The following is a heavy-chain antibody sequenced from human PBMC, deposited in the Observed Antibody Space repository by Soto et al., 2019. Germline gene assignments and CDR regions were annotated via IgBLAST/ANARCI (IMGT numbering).Heavy chain of an antibody. J-gene: IGHJ4*02. Sequence: PSETLSLTCTVSGGSISSGGYYWSWIRQHPGKGLEWIGYIYYSGSTYYNPSLKSRVTISVDTSKNQFSLKLSSVTAADTAVYYCARDHSYPSYLDYWGQGTLVTVSS. CDR3: ARDHSYPSYLDY. D-gene: IGHD2-2*01. CDR1: GGSISSGGYY. CDR2: IYYSGST. V-gene: IGHV4-31*03.